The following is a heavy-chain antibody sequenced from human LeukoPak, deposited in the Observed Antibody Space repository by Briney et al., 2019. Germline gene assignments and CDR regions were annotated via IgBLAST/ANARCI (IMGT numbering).Heavy chain of an antibody. Sequence: PGGSLRLSCAVSGFTFSTYALSWVRQAPGKGLEWVSAISGNGAKTYYVDSVKGRFTISRDNAKNSLYLQMNSLRAEDTAVYYCARTGYYYDSSGYIESPFDYWGQGTLVTVSS. V-gene: IGHV3-23*01. CDR3: ARTGYYYDSSGYIESPFDY. J-gene: IGHJ4*02. CDR2: ISGNGAKT. D-gene: IGHD3-22*01. CDR1: GFTFSTYA.